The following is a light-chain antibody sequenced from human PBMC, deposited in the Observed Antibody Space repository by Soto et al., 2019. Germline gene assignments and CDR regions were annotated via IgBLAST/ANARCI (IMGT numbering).Light chain of an antibody. Sequence: QSVLTQPPSVSEAPRQRVTISCSGSNSNIANNAVNWYQQLPGKAPKLLIYYDDLLPSGVSDRFSGSKSGTSASLAISGLQSEDEADYYCAVWDDSLNGYVFGTGTKVTV. CDR3: AVWDDSLNGYV. J-gene: IGLJ1*01. V-gene: IGLV1-36*01. CDR2: YDD. CDR1: NSNIANNA.